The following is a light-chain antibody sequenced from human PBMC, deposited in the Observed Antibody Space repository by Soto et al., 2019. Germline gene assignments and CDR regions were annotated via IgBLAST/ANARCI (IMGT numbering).Light chain of an antibody. V-gene: IGKV3-15*01. Sequence: EIVMTQSPATLSVSPGERATLSCRASQSVSSNLAWYQKKPGQAPGRLIYGASTRATGIPTRFSGSGSGTEFTLTISRLQSEDFAIYYCEQYDNWWTFGQGTRVDIK. J-gene: IGKJ1*01. CDR3: EQYDNWWT. CDR2: GAS. CDR1: QSVSSN.